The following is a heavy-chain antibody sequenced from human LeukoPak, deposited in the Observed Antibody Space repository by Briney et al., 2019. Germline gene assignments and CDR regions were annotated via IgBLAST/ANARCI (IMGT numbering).Heavy chain of an antibody. V-gene: IGHV4-30-4*01. CDR2: IYYSGST. D-gene: IGHD3-3*01. J-gene: IGHJ4*02. CDR3: AREEKSFGAPDY. CDR1: GGSISSGGSS. Sequence: SQTLSLTCAVSGGSISSGGSSWSWIRQPPGKGLEWIGYIYYSGSTYYNPSLKSRVTISVDTSKNQFSLKLSSVTAADTAVYYCAREEKSFGAPDYWGQGTLVTVSS.